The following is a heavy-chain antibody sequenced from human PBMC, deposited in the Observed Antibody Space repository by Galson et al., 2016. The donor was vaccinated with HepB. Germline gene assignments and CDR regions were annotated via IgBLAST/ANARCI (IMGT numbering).Heavy chain of an antibody. J-gene: IGHJ4*02. CDR1: GFTFSHYA. CDR3: TRDWALQV. Sequence: SLRLSCAASGFTFSHYAMHWVRQAPGKGLEWVAVISYVGNHEYYADSVKGRFAISRDNSKNALFLQMNSLRADDPSVYYCTRDWALQVWGQGTLVIVSS. CDR2: ISYVGNHE. D-gene: IGHD3-16*01. V-gene: IGHV3-30*09.